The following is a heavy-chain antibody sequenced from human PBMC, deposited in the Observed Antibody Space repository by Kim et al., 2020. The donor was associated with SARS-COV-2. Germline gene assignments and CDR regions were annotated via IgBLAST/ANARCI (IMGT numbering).Heavy chain of an antibody. D-gene: IGHD2-15*01. Sequence: ASVKVSCEASGYTFTSHWMHWVRQAPGQGLEWMGVINPSGDATAYAEKFRGRVSMTRDTSTSTDYMEMSSLRSDDTAVYYCVRDNSAVIGGTPAWWFDPWGQGTLVTVSS. CDR1: GYTFTSHW. CDR3: VRDNSAVIGGTPAWWFDP. CDR2: INPSGDAT. J-gene: IGHJ5*02. V-gene: IGHV1-46*01.